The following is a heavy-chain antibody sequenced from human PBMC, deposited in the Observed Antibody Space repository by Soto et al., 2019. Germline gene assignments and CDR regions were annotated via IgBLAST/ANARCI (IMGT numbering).Heavy chain of an antibody. Sequence: EVQLVESGGGLIQPGGSLRLSCAASGFTVSNNYMRWVRQAPGKGLEWVALIYSGGSTHYADSVKGRFTISRDNSKNTLYLQMNSLRVEDEAVYYCARDPPGIAASGGGGWGQGTLVTVSS. CDR2: IYSGGST. CDR1: GFTVSNNY. J-gene: IGHJ4*02. V-gene: IGHV3-53*01. D-gene: IGHD6-13*01. CDR3: ARDPPGIAASGGGG.